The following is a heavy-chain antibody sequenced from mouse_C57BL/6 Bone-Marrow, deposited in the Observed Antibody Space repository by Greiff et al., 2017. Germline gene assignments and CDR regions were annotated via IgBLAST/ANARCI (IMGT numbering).Heavy chain of an antibody. CDR3: ARTRLRRGAGWYFDV. D-gene: IGHD2-4*01. J-gene: IGHJ1*03. V-gene: IGHV1-55*01. Sequence: QVQLQQPGAELVKPGASVKMSCKASGYTFTSYWITWVKQRPGQGLEWIGDIYPGSGSTNYNEKFKSKATLTVDTSSSTAYMQLSSLTSEDSAVYYCARTRLRRGAGWYFDVWGTGTTVTVSS. CDR2: IYPGSGST. CDR1: GYTFTSYW.